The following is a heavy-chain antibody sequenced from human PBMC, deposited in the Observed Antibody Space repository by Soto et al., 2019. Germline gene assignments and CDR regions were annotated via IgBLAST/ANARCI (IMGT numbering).Heavy chain of an antibody. D-gene: IGHD3-10*01. V-gene: IGHV1-69*13. CDR2: TIPIFATA. CDR3: ARDRDLSGSDSNFGY. Sequence: SDTVSCKACGGTFSTYPINWMRQAPGQGLEGLGGTIPIFATANYAQKFQGRVTITADESTSTAYMELTSLRSEDTAVYYCARDRDLSGSDSNFGYWGQGTLVTVSS. J-gene: IGHJ4*02. CDR1: GGTFSTYP.